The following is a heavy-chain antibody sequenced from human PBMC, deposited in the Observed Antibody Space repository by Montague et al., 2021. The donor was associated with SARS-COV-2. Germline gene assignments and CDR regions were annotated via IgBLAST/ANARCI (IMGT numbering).Heavy chain of an antibody. Sequence: SETLSLTCAVSGGSVAGYYWSWIRQPPGKGLEWIGYVLYTGGTKYNPSLKTRVTLSVDTPKNHFSLKLASVTAADTALYYCARAQNTCYIDSCVDYFDSWGLGALVTVSS. V-gene: IGHV4-59*02. J-gene: IGHJ4*02. CDR3: ARAQNTCYIDSCVDYFDS. D-gene: IGHD2-2*02. CDR1: GGSVAGYY. CDR2: VLYTGGT.